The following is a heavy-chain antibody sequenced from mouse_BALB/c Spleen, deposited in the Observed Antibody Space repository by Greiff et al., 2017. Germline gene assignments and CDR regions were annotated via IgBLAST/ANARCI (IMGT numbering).Heavy chain of an antibody. V-gene: IGHV3-6*02. D-gene: IGHD2-10*01. Sequence: DVKLQESGPGLVKPSQSLSLTCSVTGYSITSGYYWNWIRQFPGNKLEWMGYISYDGSNNYNPSLKNRISITRDTSKNQFFLKLNSVTTEDTATYYCARDGSYYGNPYYAMDYWGQGTSVTVSS. CDR1: GYSITSGYY. J-gene: IGHJ4*01. CDR2: ISYDGSN. CDR3: ARDGSYYGNPYYAMDY.